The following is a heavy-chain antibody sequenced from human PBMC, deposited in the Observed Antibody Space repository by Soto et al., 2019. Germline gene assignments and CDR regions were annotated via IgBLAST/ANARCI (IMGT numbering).Heavy chain of an antibody. CDR1: GFTFDDYA. CDR3: AKGGQLLTEGGGY. Sequence: EVQLVESGGGLVQPGRSLRLSCAASGFTFDDYAMHWVRQAPGKGLEWVSGISWNRGSIGYADSVKGRFTISRDNAKNSLYLQMHSLRAEDTALYYCAKGGQLLTEGGGYWGQGTLVTVAS. V-gene: IGHV3-9*01. CDR2: ISWNRGSI. J-gene: IGHJ4*02. D-gene: IGHD2-2*01.